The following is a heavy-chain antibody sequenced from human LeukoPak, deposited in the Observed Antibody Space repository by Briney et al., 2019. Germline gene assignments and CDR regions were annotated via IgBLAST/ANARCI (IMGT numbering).Heavy chain of an antibody. CDR2: IYYSGST. J-gene: IGHJ4*02. D-gene: IGHD6-13*01. CDR1: GGSISSSSYY. Sequence: SDTLSLTCTVSGGSISSSSYYWGWIRQPPGKGLEWIGSIYYSGSTYYNPSLKSRVTISVDTSKNQFSLKLSSVTAADTAVYYCARRYHAGYTSSQYYFDYWGQGTLVTVSS. CDR3: ARRYHAGYTSSQYYFDY. V-gene: IGHV4-39*01.